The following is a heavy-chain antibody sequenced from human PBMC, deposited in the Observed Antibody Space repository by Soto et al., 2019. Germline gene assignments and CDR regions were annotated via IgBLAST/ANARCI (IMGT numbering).Heavy chain of an antibody. J-gene: IGHJ4*02. CDR3: ARTLSGFTYGSRQFYFDY. D-gene: IGHD3-10*01. V-gene: IGHV4-4*07. CDR1: GDPITSYF. Sequence: SETLSLTCNVSGDPITSYFWTWIRQPAGKGLEWIGHVFPGGPTSHNSSLKSRVSMSIDTSKNQFSLTLTSVTAADTAVYYCARTLSGFTYGSRQFYFDYWGQGSLVTVSS. CDR2: VFPGGPT.